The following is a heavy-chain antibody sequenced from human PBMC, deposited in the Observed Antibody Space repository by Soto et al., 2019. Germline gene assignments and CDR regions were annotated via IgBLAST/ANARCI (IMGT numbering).Heavy chain of an antibody. J-gene: IGHJ4*02. V-gene: IGHV4-39*01. Sequence: SETRSLTCTVSGGSISSSSYYWGWIRQPPGKGLEWIGSIYYSGSTYYNPSLKSRVTISVDTSKNQFSLKLSSVTAADTAVYYCARRQSSSWYGLWGQGTLVT. CDR3: ARRQSSSWYGL. D-gene: IGHD6-13*01. CDR2: IYYSGST. CDR1: GGSISSSSYY.